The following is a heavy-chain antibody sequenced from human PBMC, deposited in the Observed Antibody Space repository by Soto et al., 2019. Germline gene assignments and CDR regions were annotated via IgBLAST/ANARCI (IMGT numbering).Heavy chain of an antibody. D-gene: IGHD2-2*01. CDR1: GFTFSSYS. CDR3: ARSCSSTSCYHY. CDR2: ISSSSSYI. J-gene: IGHJ4*02. V-gene: IGHV3-21*01. Sequence: EVQLVESGGGLVKPGGSLRLSCAASGFTFSSYSMNWVRQAPGKGLEWVSSISSSSSYIYYADSVKGRFTISRDNAKNPLYLQMNSLRAEDTAVYYCARSCSSTSCYHYWGQGTLVTVSS.